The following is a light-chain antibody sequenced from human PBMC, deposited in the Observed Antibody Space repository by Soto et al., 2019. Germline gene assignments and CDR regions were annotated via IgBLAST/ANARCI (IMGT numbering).Light chain of an antibody. Sequence: DMQLTQSPSFLSASVGDRVTSTCRASHGIKSYLAWYQQKPGKAPKLLIYGTSTLQSGVPSRFSGSGSGTEFTLTISSLQPEDFATYYCQQLNSYPLTFGGGTKVEIK. CDR1: HGIKSY. CDR2: GTS. V-gene: IGKV1-9*01. CDR3: QQLNSYPLT. J-gene: IGKJ4*01.